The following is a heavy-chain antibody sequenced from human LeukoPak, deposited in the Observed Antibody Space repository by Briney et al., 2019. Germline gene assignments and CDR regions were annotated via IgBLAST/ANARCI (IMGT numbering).Heavy chain of an antibody. V-gene: IGHV1-69*06. CDR2: IIPIFGTT. Sequence: WASVKVSCKASGGTFSSYAISWVRQAPGQGLEWMGGIIPIFGTTNYAQKFQDRVTITADKSTSTAYMELRSLRSDDTAVYYCARGGAYDYVWGSYRRLDYWGQGALVTVSS. D-gene: IGHD3-16*02. J-gene: IGHJ4*02. CDR1: GGTFSSYA. CDR3: ARGGAYDYVWGSYRRLDY.